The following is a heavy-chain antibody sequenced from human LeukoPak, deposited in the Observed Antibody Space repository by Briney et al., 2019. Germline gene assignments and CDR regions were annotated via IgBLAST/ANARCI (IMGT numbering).Heavy chain of an antibody. Sequence: ASVKVSCKASGYTFTGYYMHWVRQAPGQGLEWMGIINPSGGSTSYAQKFQGRVTMTRDTSTSTVYMELSSLRSEDAAVYYCARGVKTGYYFDYWGQGTLVTVSS. D-gene: IGHD4-23*01. CDR3: ARGVKTGYYFDY. J-gene: IGHJ4*02. CDR2: INPSGGST. V-gene: IGHV1-46*01. CDR1: GYTFTGYY.